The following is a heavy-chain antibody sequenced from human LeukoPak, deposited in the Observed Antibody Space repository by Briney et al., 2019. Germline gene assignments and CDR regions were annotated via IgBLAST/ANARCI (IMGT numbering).Heavy chain of an antibody. J-gene: IGHJ4*02. Sequence: GGSLRLSCAASGFTFSSYAMSWVRQAPGKGLEWVSALSGSGGSTYYADSVKGRFTISRDNSRNTLYLQMNSLRAEDTAVYYCAKDRNWSSSSPIFDYWGQGTLVTVSS. D-gene: IGHD6-6*01. CDR1: GFTFSSYA. V-gene: IGHV3-23*01. CDR3: AKDRNWSSSSPIFDY. CDR2: LSGSGGST.